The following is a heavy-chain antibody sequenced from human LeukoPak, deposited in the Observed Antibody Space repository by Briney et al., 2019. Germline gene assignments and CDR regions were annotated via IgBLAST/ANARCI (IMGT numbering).Heavy chain of an antibody. CDR2: ISGSGGST. J-gene: IGHJ4*02. CDR1: GFTLSSYA. CDR3: AKVAARIVGATLAFDY. Sequence: GGSLRLSCAASGFTLSSYAMSWVRQAPGKGLEWVSAISGSGGSTYYADSVKGRFTISRDNSKNTLYLQMNSLRAEDTAVYYCAKVAARIVGATLAFDYWGQGTLVTVSS. V-gene: IGHV3-23*01. D-gene: IGHD1-26*01.